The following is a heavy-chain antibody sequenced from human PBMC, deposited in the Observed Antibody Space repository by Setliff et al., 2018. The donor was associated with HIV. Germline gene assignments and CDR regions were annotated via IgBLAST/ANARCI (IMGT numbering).Heavy chain of an antibody. D-gene: IGHD6-19*01. CDR1: GYTFTNYW. V-gene: IGHV5-51*01. J-gene: IGHJ4*02. CDR3: ARSIVVAGHFDY. Sequence: GESLKISCKGSGYTFTNYWIAWVRQMPGKGLEWMGIIYPSDSDTRYSPSFQGQVTISADKSINTAYLQWSSLKASDTAIYYCARSIVVAGHFDYWGQGALVTVSS. CDR2: IYPSDSDT.